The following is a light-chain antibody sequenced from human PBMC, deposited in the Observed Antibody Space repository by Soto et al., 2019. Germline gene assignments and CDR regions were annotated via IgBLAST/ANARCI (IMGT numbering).Light chain of an antibody. Sequence: QAVVTQPASVSGSPGQSITISCTGTSSDFGGYNYVSWYQQYPGKVPKLLIYHVSNRPSGVSNRFSGSKSGNTASLTISGLQVEDEAEYFCGSFTTSRIWVFGGGTKVTVL. CDR2: HVS. CDR3: GSFTTSRIWV. J-gene: IGLJ3*02. V-gene: IGLV2-14*03. CDR1: SSDFGGYNY.